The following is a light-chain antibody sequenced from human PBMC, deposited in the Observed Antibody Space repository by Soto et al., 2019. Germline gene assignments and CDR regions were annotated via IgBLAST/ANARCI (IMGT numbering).Light chain of an antibody. J-gene: IGKJ1*01. Sequence: EIVLTQSPATLSLSPGERATLSCRASQSVSSYLAWYQQKPGQAPRLLIYDASNRATGIPARFSGSGSGTDITLTISSLEPEDFAVYYCRQRSNWPPTWTFGQGTKVEIK. CDR1: QSVSSY. CDR2: DAS. CDR3: RQRSNWPPTWT. V-gene: IGKV3-11*01.